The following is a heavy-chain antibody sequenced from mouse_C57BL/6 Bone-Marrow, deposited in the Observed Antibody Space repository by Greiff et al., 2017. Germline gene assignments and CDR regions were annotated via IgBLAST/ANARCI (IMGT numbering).Heavy chain of an antibody. CDR3: ARHLPEYFDV. CDR2: ISNGGGST. Sequence: EVQLVESGGGLVQPGGSLKLSCAASGFTFSDYYMYWVRQTPEKRLEWVAYISNGGGSTYYPDTVKGRITISRDNAKNTLYLQMSRLKSEDTAMYYCARHLPEYFDVWGKGTTVTVSS. CDR1: GFTFSDYY. J-gene: IGHJ1*03. V-gene: IGHV5-12*01.